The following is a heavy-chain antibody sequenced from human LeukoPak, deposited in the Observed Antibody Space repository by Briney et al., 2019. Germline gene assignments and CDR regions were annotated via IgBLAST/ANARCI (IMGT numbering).Heavy chain of an antibody. J-gene: IGHJ6*03. D-gene: IGHD4-17*01. Sequence: LXXXVSXGSISSGNYYWSWIRQPAGXGXEWIGRIYIGGSTNYNPSLKSRVTISLDTSKNQFSLKLSSVTAADTAVYYCARDATVIYYYYYYMDVWGKGTTVTVSS. CDR3: ARDATVIYYYYYYMDV. CDR1: XGSISSGNYY. V-gene: IGHV4-61*02. CDR2: IYIGGST.